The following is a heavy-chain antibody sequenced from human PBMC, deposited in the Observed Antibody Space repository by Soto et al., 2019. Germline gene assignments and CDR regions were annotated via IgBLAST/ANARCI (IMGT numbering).Heavy chain of an antibody. V-gene: IGHV4-4*02. CDR2: IFHSGIT. J-gene: IGHJ4*02. Sequence: QVQLQESGPGLVKPSGTLSLTCAVSGGSIRSNNWWSWVRQPPGKGLEWIGEIFHSGITNYNPSLKTRVTISVDKAKNQFSLKLSSVTAADTAVYYCARVYSGSYSDSWCQGTLVTVSS. CDR1: GGSIRSNNW. CDR3: ARVYSGSYSDS. D-gene: IGHD1-26*01.